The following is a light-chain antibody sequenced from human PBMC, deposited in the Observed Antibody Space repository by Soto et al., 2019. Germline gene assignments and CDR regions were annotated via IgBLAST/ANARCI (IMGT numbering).Light chain of an antibody. CDR2: GAS. J-gene: IGKJ3*01. CDR3: QQYNNWPLGVT. V-gene: IGKV3-15*01. CDR1: QSVSSN. Sequence: EIVMTQSPATLSVSPGERATLSCRASQSVSSNLAWYQQKPGQAPRLLIYGASTRATGIAARFSGSGSGTEFALTISSLQSEDFAVYYCQQYNNWPLGVTFGPGTKVDIK.